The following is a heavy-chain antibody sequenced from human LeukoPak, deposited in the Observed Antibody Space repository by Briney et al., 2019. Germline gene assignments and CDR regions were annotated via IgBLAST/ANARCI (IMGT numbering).Heavy chain of an antibody. CDR3: AKDPPRGDGYQPNFFDS. Sequence: GGSLRPSCAASGFTFSSYAMNWVRQAPGRGLEWVSAVDRSSDSTYYAESVKGRFTVSRDNSKSTLFLEMNSLRAEDTAVYYCAKDPPRGDGYQPNFFDSWGQGTLVTVSS. J-gene: IGHJ4*02. CDR1: GFTFSSYA. CDR2: VDRSSDST. D-gene: IGHD5-24*01. V-gene: IGHV3-23*01.